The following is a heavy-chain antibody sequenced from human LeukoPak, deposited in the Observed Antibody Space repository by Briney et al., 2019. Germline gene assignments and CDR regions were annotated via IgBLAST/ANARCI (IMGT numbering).Heavy chain of an antibody. V-gene: IGHV3-21*01. D-gene: IGHD2-2*01. J-gene: IGHJ3*02. CDR1: GFTFSSYS. CDR3: ARSPRIGYCSSTSCSKGGDAFDI. Sequence: AGGSLRLSCAASGFTFSSYSMNWVRQAPGNGLEWVSSISSSSSYIYYADSVKGRFTISRDNAKNSLYLQMNSLRAEDTAVYYCARSPRIGYCSSTSCSKGGDAFDIWGQGTMVTVSS. CDR2: ISSSSSYI.